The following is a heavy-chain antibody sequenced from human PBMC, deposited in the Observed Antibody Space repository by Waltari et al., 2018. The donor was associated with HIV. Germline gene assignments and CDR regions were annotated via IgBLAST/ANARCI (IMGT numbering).Heavy chain of an antibody. Sequence: QVQLQESGPGLVKPSQTLSLTCTVSGGSISSGNYYWTWIRQRPGKGLEWIGYIYHSGSTYYDPSLKSRLTISVDTSTNQFSLKLSSVTAADTAVYYCARVKEDDYGAKCAFDIWGQGTMVTVSS. CDR3: ARVKEDDYGAKCAFDI. J-gene: IGHJ3*02. V-gene: IGHV4-31*03. D-gene: IGHD4-17*01. CDR1: GGSISSGNYY. CDR2: IYHSGST.